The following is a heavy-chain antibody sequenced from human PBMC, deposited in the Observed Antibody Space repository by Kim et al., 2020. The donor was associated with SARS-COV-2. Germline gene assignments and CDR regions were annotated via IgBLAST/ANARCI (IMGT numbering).Heavy chain of an antibody. D-gene: IGHD6-13*01. CDR1: GYTFSSYG. CDR2: ISGYNGNR. CDR3: ARADIAATGTGKAY. J-gene: IGHJ4*02. V-gene: IGHV1-18*04. Sequence: ASVKVSCKASGYTFSSYGISWVRQAPGQGLEWMGWISGYNGNRNYGQKFQGRVSMTTDTSTRTAYMELRSLRSDDTAVYYCARADIAATGTGKAYWGQGTLVTVS.